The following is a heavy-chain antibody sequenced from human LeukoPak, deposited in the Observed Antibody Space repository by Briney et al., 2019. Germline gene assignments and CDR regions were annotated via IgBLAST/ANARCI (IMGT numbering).Heavy chain of an antibody. Sequence: SETLSLTCTVSGGSMSNYYWSWIRRPPGKGLEWIGYIYYSGSTNYNPSLKSRVTISVDTSKNQFSLKLTSVAAADTAVYYCARRSAYYDSSGYYYLYYFDYWGQGTLVTVSS. CDR1: GGSMSNYY. D-gene: IGHD3-22*01. V-gene: IGHV4-59*08. CDR3: ARRSAYYDSSGYYYLYYFDY. J-gene: IGHJ4*02. CDR2: IYYSGST.